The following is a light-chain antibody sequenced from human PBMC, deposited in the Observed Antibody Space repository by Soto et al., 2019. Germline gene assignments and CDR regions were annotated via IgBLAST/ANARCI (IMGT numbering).Light chain of an antibody. J-gene: IGKJ4*01. CDR1: QDISNY. CDR3: QQYDNLLT. Sequence: DIQMTQSPSSLSASVGDRVTITCQASQDISNYLNWYQQKPGKAPKLLIYDASNLETVVPSRFSGNGSGTEFTFTISSLQPEDIATYYCQQYDNLLTCGGGTKVEIK. V-gene: IGKV1-33*01. CDR2: DAS.